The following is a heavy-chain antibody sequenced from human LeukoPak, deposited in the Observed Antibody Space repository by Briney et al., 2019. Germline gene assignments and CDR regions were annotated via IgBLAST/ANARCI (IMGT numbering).Heavy chain of an antibody. CDR2: IKQDGSER. V-gene: IGHV3-7*01. J-gene: IGHJ4*02. Sequence: PGGSLRLSCAASGFVFSNHWMNWVRQAPGKGLEWVANIKQDGSERYYVDSVRGRFTISRDNARNSLYLQMNSLRAEDTAVYYCARVPGEVGCFDYWGQGILVTVSS. CDR1: GFVFSNHW. D-gene: IGHD1-26*01. CDR3: ARVPGEVGCFDY.